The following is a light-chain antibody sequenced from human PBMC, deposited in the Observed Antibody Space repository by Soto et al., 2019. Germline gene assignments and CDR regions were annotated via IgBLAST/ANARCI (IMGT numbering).Light chain of an antibody. J-gene: IGLJ2*01. CDR3: SSYVTSNVVV. Sequence: QSALTQPPSASGSPGQSVTISCTGTRDDVGGYNYVSWFQHHPGKAPKLLIYEVYKRPSGVPARFSGSKSGNTASPTVSGLQAEDEAIYYCSSYVTSNVVVFGGGTKVTVL. V-gene: IGLV2-8*01. CDR2: EVY. CDR1: RDDVGGYNY.